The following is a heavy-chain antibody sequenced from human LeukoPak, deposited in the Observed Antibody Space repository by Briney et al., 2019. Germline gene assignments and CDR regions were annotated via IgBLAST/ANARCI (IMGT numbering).Heavy chain of an antibody. D-gene: IGHD3-22*01. CDR3: ARGSLDYDSRYWYFDL. CDR1: GGSITSSSYY. J-gene: IGHJ2*01. Sequence: PSETLSLTCTVSGGSITSSSYYWGWIRQPPGKGLQWIGSIYYSGSTYYNPSLKSRVTISVDTSKIQFSLKLSSVTAADTAVYYCARGSLDYDSRYWYFDLWGRGTLVTVSS. V-gene: IGHV4-39*01. CDR2: IYYSGST.